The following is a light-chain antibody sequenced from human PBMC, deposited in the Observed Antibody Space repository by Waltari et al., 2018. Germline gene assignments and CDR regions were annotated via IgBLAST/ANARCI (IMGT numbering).Light chain of an antibody. CDR3: QKYNTYPYT. Sequence: IDMTQSPSSLSASVGDRITVTCRASQDIGNFLAWYQQTPGKRPKLLIYAAYTLQAGVPSRFSGSGSGTDFTLTVSNLQPEDVATYYCQKYNTYPYTFGPGTKVDI. J-gene: IGKJ3*01. CDR2: AAY. V-gene: IGKV1-27*01. CDR1: QDIGNF.